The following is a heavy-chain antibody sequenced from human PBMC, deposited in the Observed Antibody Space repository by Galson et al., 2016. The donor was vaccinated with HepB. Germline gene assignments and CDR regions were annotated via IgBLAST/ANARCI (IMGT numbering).Heavy chain of an antibody. CDR1: GGSISSGDHS. J-gene: IGHJ5*02. V-gene: IGHV4-30-2*01. CDR3: AREAVVVAAAEGIIWLDP. CDR2: ISHSGST. Sequence: TLSLTCTVSGGSISSGDHSWSWIRQAPGKGLEWIGYISHSGSTYYNPSLKIRVTISIDGSKNQFSLKLNSVTAADTAVYYCAREAVVVAAAEGIIWLDPWGQGTPVTVSS. D-gene: IGHD2-2*01.